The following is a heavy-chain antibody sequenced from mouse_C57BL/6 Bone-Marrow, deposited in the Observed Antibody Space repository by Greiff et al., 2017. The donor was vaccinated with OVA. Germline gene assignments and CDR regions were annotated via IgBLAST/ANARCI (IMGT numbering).Heavy chain of an antibody. V-gene: IGHV1-82*01. D-gene: IGHD1-1*01. CDR1: GYAFSSSW. Sequence: VQLQQSGPELVKPGASVKISCKASGYAFSSSWMNWVKQRPGKGLEWIGRIYPGDGDTNYNGKFKGKATLTADKSSSTAYMQLSSLTSEDSAVYFCVYYYGSSYFDYWGQGTTLTVSS. CDR2: IYPGDGDT. CDR3: VYYYGSSYFDY. J-gene: IGHJ2*01.